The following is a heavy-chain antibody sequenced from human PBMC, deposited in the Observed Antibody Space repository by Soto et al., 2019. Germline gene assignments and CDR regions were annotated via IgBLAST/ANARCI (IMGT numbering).Heavy chain of an antibody. J-gene: IGHJ2*01. D-gene: IGHD3-10*02. CDR3: AEDGIRDVRSVSAFLLNRSSDL. CDR2: IYSGGST. Sequence: KGLEWVSVIYSGGSTYYADSVKGRFTISRDNSKNTLYLQMTSLRAGDTVFFFQAEDGIRDVRSVSAFLLNRSSDL. V-gene: IGHV3-53*01.